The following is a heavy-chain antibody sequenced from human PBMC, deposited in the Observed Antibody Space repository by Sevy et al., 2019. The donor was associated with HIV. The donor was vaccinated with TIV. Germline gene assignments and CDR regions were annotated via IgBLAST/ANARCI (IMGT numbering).Heavy chain of an antibody. J-gene: IGHJ6*02. CDR3: SQRSSGDRPYYYGMDV. Sequence: ASVKVSCKASGGTFSSYAISWVRQAPGQGLEWMGGIIPIFGTANCAQKSQGRVTITAAESTSTAYMELSSLRSEDTAVYYCSQRSSGDRPYYYGMDVWGQGTTVTVSS. CDR1: GGTFSSYA. V-gene: IGHV1-69*13. CDR2: IIPIFGTA. D-gene: IGHD3-10*01.